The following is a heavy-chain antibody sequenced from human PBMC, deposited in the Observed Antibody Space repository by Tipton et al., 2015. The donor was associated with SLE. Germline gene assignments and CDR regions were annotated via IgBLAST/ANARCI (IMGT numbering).Heavy chain of an antibody. J-gene: IGHJ3*01. D-gene: IGHD1-7*01. Sequence: LRLSCSISGGSISDYFWSWIRQAPGKGPEWIGHMSDSGNTNYNPSLKSRVTISVDTSRSQVSLKLSSVTAADTAVYYCARYDNWNFDGFDVWGQGTMVIVSS. CDR3: ARYDNWNFDGFDV. CDR2: MSDSGNT. CDR1: GGSISDYF. V-gene: IGHV4-59*08.